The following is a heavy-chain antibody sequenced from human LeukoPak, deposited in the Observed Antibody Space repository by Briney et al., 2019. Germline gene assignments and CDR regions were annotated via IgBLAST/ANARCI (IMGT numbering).Heavy chain of an antibody. Sequence: GGSLRLSCAASGFTFSGSAMHWVRQASGKGLEWVGRIRSKANSYATAYAASVKGRFTISRVDSKNTAYLQMNSLKTEDTAVYYCTRVGGSYSPAYFDYWGQGTLVTVSS. V-gene: IGHV3-73*01. CDR1: GFTFSGSA. D-gene: IGHD1-26*01. CDR3: TRVGGSYSPAYFDY. CDR2: IRSKANSYAT. J-gene: IGHJ4*02.